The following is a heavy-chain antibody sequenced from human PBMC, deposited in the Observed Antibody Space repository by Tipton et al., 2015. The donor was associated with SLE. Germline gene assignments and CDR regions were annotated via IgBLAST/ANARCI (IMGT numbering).Heavy chain of an antibody. CDR3: ARMAGGWYALGY. CDR2: VYYYGET. Sequence: TLSLTCSVSGGSITSYSYYWGWVRQPPGKGLEWIGNVYYYGETYSSSSLKSRVTISLDTSKNEFSLKVNSVTAADTAVYYCARMAGGWYALGYWGQGTLVTVSS. J-gene: IGHJ4*02. V-gene: IGHV4-39*07. D-gene: IGHD6-19*01. CDR1: GGSITSYSYY.